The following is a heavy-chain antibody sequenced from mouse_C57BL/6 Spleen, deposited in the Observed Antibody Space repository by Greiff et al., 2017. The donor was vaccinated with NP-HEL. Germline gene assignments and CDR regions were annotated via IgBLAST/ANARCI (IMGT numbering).Heavy chain of an antibody. V-gene: IGHV1-50*01. Sequence: QVQLQQPGAELVKPGASVKLSCKASGYTFTSYWMQWVKQRPGQGLEWIGEIDPSDSYTNYNQKFKGKATLTVDTSSSTAYMQLSSLSSEDSAVYYCARGDYGSSLGYWGQGTSVTVSS. CDR3: ARGDYGSSLGY. CDR1: GYTFTSYW. J-gene: IGHJ4*01. CDR2: IDPSDSYT. D-gene: IGHD1-1*01.